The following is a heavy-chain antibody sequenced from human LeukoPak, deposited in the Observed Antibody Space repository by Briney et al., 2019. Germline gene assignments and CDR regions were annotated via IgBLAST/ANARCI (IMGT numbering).Heavy chain of an antibody. J-gene: IGHJ4*02. CDR3: ASGGTAVVMALTYYFDT. V-gene: IGHV4-38-2*01. D-gene: IGHD3-22*01. Sequence: SETLSLTCAVSGYSISSGCYWGWIRQPPGKGLEWIGSIYHTGSTYYNPSLQSRVTISLDSPKNRFSLKLTSVTAADTAVYYCASGGTAVVMALTYYFDTWGQGTPVTVSS. CDR1: GYSISSGCY. CDR2: IYHTGST.